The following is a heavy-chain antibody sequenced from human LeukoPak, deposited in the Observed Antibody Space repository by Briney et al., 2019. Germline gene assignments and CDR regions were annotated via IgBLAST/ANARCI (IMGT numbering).Heavy chain of an antibody. CDR2: ISSSSSTI. CDR3: ARFPGEYYYCYIDV. CDR1: GVTFSSYS. D-gene: IGHD3-16*01. Sequence: GESLRLSCAASGVTFSSYSVNWVRHTPGRARGCGSYISSSSSTIYYADCVRGRFTISRDNDKNSLYLQMNSLRAEDTAVYNCARFPGEYYYCYIDVWGKGTAVSVSS. V-gene: IGHV3-48*04. J-gene: IGHJ6*03.